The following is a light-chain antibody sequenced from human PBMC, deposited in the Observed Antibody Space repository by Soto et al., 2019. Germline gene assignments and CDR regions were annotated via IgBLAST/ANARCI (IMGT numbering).Light chain of an antibody. CDR2: GAS. J-gene: IGKJ1*01. Sequence: EIVLTQSPGTLSLSPGERATLSCRASQSVSNNYLAWYQQKPGQAPRLLVYGASNRATGIPDRFSGSGSGTDFTLTISRVEPEDFAVYYCQQYGSSVTFGQGTKVEIK. CDR1: QSVSNNY. V-gene: IGKV3-20*01. CDR3: QQYGSSVT.